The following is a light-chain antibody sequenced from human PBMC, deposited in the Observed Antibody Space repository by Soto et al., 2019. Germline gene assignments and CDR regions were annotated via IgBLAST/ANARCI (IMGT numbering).Light chain of an antibody. Sequence: DIQMTQSPSSVSAYVGDRVTITCRASQAISDWISWYQQKTGKAPKLLISAASTLLSGVPSRFSCSGSGTDFSLTISSLQSEDFATYYCQQAFSFPFTFGPGTKVDL. CDR1: QAISDW. CDR2: AAS. J-gene: IGKJ3*01. V-gene: IGKV1-12*01. CDR3: QQAFSFPFT.